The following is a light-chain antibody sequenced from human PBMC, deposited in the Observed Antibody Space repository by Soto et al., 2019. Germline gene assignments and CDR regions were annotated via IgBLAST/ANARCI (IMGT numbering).Light chain of an antibody. V-gene: IGKV1-5*01. CDR1: QSISCW. CDR2: DAS. Sequence: DIQMTQSPSTLSASVGDRVTITCRASQSISCWLAWYQQKPGKAPKLLIYDASSLESGVPSRFSGSGSGTEFTLTISSLQPDDFATYYCQQYNSYSPRTFGQGTKVDIK. J-gene: IGKJ1*01. CDR3: QQYNSYSPRT.